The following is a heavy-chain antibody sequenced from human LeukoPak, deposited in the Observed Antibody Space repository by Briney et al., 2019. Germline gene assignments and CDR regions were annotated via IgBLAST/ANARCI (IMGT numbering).Heavy chain of an antibody. D-gene: IGHD5-24*01. V-gene: IGHV3-48*01. CDR1: GFTFSDYS. Sequence: GGSLRLSCAASGFTFSDYSMNWVRQAPGKGLEWISYIGIDSGNTNYADSVKGRFTISGDKAKNSLYLRMNSLRVEDTAVYYCARDYKYAFDNWGQGTLVTASS. CDR2: IGIDSGNT. J-gene: IGHJ4*02. CDR3: ARDYKYAFDN.